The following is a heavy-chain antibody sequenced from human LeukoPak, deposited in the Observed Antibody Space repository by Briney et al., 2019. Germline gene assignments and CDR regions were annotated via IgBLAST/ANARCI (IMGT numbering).Heavy chain of an antibody. CDR1: GGSFSGYY. J-gene: IGHJ5*02. Sequence: SETLSLTCAVYGGSFSGYYWSWIRQPPGKGLEWIGEINHSGSTNYNPSLKSRVTISVDTSKNQFSLKLSSVTAADTAVYYCARMYSGSYYVGNWFDPWGQGTLVTVSS. CDR2: INHSGST. CDR3: ARMYSGSYYVGNWFDP. V-gene: IGHV4-34*01. D-gene: IGHD1-26*01.